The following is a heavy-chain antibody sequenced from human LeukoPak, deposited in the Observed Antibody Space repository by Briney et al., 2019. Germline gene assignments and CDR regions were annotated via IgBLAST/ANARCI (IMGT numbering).Heavy chain of an antibody. D-gene: IGHD3-10*01. CDR1: GFTFSSYG. Sequence: GGSLRLSCAASGFTFSSYGMHWVRQAPGKGLEWVAFIRYDGSNKYYADSVKGRFTISRDNSKNTLYLQMNSLRAEDTAVYYCARWGGDKEYYFDYSGQGTLVTVSS. V-gene: IGHV3-30*02. CDR3: ARWGGDKEYYFDY. CDR2: IRYDGSNK. J-gene: IGHJ4*02.